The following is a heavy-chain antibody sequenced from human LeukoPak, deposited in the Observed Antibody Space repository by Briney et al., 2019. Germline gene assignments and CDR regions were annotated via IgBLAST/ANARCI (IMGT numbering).Heavy chain of an antibody. CDR1: GGSLSSSDSY. CDR2: MFYNGAT. Sequence: SETLSLTCSVSGGSLSSSDSYWGWIRQPPGKGLEWIGTMFYNGATKSNPSLSSRVTMSIDTSKNQFSLKLRSVTAADTAVYYCAREARFALPVVGSGDYWGQGTLVTVSS. CDR3: AREARFALPVVGSGDY. V-gene: IGHV4-39*07. D-gene: IGHD6-19*01. J-gene: IGHJ4*02.